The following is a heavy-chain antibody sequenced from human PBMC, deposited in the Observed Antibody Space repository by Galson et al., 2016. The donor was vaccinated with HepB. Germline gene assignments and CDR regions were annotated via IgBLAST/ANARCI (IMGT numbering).Heavy chain of an antibody. Sequence: SLRLSCAASGFNFSTYWMTWVRQAPGKGLEWVANIKQDGSERYYVDSVKGRFTIPRDNANNALYLQMNSLRAEDTAVYYCARDGYGYWGRGTLVTVSS. CDR1: GFNFSTYW. J-gene: IGHJ4*02. V-gene: IGHV3-7*01. D-gene: IGHD5-12*01. CDR2: IKQDGSER. CDR3: ARDGYGY.